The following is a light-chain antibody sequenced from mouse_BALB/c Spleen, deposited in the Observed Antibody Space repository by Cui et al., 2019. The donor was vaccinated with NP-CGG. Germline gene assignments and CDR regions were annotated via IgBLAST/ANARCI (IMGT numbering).Light chain of an antibody. Sequence: QAFVDQESAITTSPGETVKLTCRSSTGAVTTNNYANWVQEKPDHLFTGLIGGTNNRPPGVPARFSGSLIGDKAALTITGAQTEDDAIYFCALWYSTYWVFGGGTKLTVL. V-gene: IGLV1*01. CDR1: TGAVTTNNY. J-gene: IGLJ1*01. CDR3: ALWYSTYWV. CDR2: GTN.